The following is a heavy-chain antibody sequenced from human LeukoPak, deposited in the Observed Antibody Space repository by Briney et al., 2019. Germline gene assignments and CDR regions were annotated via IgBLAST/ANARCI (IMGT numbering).Heavy chain of an antibody. V-gene: IGHV4-30-4*01. Sequence: SETLSLTCTVSGGSISSGDYYWSWIRQPPGKGLEWIGYIYYSGSTYYNPSLKSRVTISVDTSKNQFSLKLSSVTAAGTAVYYCARDYYGSGSYYPNWFDPWGQGTLATVSS. J-gene: IGHJ5*02. CDR3: ARDYYGSGSYYPNWFDP. D-gene: IGHD3-10*01. CDR2: IYYSGST. CDR1: GGSISSGDYY.